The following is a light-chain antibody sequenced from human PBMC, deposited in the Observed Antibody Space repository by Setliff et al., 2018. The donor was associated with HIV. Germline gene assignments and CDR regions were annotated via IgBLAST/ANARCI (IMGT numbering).Light chain of an antibody. Sequence: GSPGQSVTISCTGTSSDVGFYNYVSWYQQHPGKAPKLMIYEVSNRPSGVSDRFSGSKSGNTASLTISGLQAEDEADYYCSSYTSSSTYVFGTGTKVTVL. CDR1: SSDVGFYNY. J-gene: IGLJ1*01. CDR3: SSYTSSSTYV. CDR2: EVS. V-gene: IGLV2-14*01.